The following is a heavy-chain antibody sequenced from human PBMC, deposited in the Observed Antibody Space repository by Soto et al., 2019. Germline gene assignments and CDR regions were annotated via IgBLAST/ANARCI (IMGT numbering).Heavy chain of an antibody. CDR1: GFSFASYA. D-gene: IGHD6-13*01. V-gene: IGHV3-23*01. Sequence: EVQLLESGGGLVQPGGSLRLSCAASGFSFASYAMTWVRQAPGKGLEWVSFINYSGDTTYYADSVRGRFTISRDNSKNTLFLQIDSLRAEDTAVYYCANPPYSGSWAIDSCGQGTLVTVSS. CDR3: ANPPYSGSWAIDS. J-gene: IGHJ4*02. CDR2: INYSGDTT.